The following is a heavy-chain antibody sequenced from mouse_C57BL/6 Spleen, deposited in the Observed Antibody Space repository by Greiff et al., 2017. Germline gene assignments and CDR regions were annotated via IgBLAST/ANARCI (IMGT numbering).Heavy chain of an antibody. CDR1: GYTFTSYW. J-gene: IGHJ3*01. Sequence: QVQLQQPGTELVKPGASVKLSCKASGYTFTSYWMHWVKQRPGQGLEWIENINPSNGGTNCNEKFKSKATLTVDKSSSTAYMQLSSLTSEDSAVYYCARDYYDYDGGLAYWGQGTLVTVSA. CDR2: INPSNGGT. V-gene: IGHV1-53*01. CDR3: ARDYYDYDGGLAY. D-gene: IGHD2-4*01.